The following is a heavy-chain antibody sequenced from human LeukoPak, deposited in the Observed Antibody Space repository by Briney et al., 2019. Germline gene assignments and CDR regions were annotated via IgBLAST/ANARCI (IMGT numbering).Heavy chain of an antibody. Sequence: PGGSLRLSCAASGFTFSSYSMNGVRQAPGKGLEWVSYISSSSSTIYYADSVKGRFTISRDNAKNSLYLQMNSLTDEDTAVYYCARVRAVTTFRDAFDIWGQGTMVTVSS. V-gene: IGHV3-48*02. CDR1: GFTFSSYS. CDR2: ISSSSSTI. D-gene: IGHD4-17*01. CDR3: ARVRAVTTFRDAFDI. J-gene: IGHJ3*02.